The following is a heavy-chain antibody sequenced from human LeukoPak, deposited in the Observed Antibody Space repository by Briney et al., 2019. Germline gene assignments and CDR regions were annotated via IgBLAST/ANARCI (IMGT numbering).Heavy chain of an antibody. V-gene: IGHV1-18*01. D-gene: IGHD3-22*01. CDR2: ISAYNRNT. CDR3: ARATYYYDSSGYYHPGYFDY. CDR1: GDTFTSYG. J-gene: IGHJ4*02. Sequence: GPPVKVSCKASGDTFTSYGISWVRQAPGQGLEWMGWISAYNRNTNYAQKLQGRVTMTTDTSTSTAYMELRSLRSDDTAVYYCARATYYYDSSGYYHPGYFDYWGQGTLVTVSS.